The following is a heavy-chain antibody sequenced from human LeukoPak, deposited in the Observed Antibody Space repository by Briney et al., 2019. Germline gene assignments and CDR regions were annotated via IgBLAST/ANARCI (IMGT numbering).Heavy chain of an antibody. CDR3: ARMYYDFWSGYHSTNWFDP. D-gene: IGHD3-3*01. CDR1: GGSISIYY. Sequence: SETLSLTCTVSGGSISIYYWSWLRQPPGKGLEWIGYIYYSGSTNYNPSLKSRVTISVDTSKNQFSLKLSSVTAADTAVYYCARMYYDFWSGYHSTNWFDPWGQGTLVTVSS. J-gene: IGHJ5*02. V-gene: IGHV4-59*01. CDR2: IYYSGST.